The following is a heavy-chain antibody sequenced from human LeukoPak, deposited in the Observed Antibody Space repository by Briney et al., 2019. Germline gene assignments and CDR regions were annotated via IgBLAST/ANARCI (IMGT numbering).Heavy chain of an antibody. D-gene: IGHD2-21*02. CDR1: GGTFSSYA. J-gene: IGHJ2*01. V-gene: IGHV1-8*02. CDR2: MNPNSGNT. CDR3: ARDCGGDCYISTRYFDL. Sequence: GSSVKVSCKASGGTFSSYAISWVRQATGQGLEWMGWMNPNSGNTGYAQKFQGRVTMTRNTSISTAYMELSSLRSEDTAVYYCARDCGGDCYISTRYFDLWGRGTLVTVSS.